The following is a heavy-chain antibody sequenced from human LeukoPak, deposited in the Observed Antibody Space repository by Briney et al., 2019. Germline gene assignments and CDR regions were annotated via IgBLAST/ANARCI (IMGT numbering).Heavy chain of an antibody. D-gene: IGHD6-13*01. J-gene: IGHJ4*02. V-gene: IGHV1-69*01. CDR2: IIPIFGTA. Sequence: GSSVKVSCKASGGTFSSYAISWVRQAPGQGLEWMGGIIPIFGTANYAQKFQGRVTITADESTSTAYMELSSPRSEDTAVYYCARELSSSCGFDYWGQGTLVTVSS. CDR3: ARELSSSCGFDY. CDR1: GGTFSSYA.